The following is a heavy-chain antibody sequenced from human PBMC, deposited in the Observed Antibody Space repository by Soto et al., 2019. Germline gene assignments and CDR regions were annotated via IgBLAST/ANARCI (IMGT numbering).Heavy chain of an antibody. J-gene: IGHJ6*02. CDR3: ASDPRPHDVVRFFDWDNVGDKDV. D-gene: IGHD3-9*01. V-gene: IGHV1-18*01. Sequence: QVQLVQSGAEVKKPGASVKVSCKASGYTFTSYGISWVRQAPGQGLEWMGWISAYNGNTNYAQKLQGRVTMTTDTATITADLEDSSLSPDDRADDSCASDPRPHDVVRFFDWDNVGDKDVWGQGTTVTV. CDR1: GYTFTSYG. CDR2: ISAYNGNT.